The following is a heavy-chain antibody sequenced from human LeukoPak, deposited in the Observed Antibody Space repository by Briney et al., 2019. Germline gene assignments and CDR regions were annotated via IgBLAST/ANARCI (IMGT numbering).Heavy chain of an antibody. CDR1: GYTFKNYD. CDR3: ARAAAGGDDPFDV. D-gene: IGHD6-25*01. V-gene: IGHV1-8*01. J-gene: IGHJ3*01. CDR2: MNPNNDNA. Sequence: GASVKVSCKASGYTFKNYDINWVRQASGQGLEWMAWMNPNNDNAGSAQKFQGRVTMTRDTSINTAYMELSSLRSDDTGVYYCARAAAGGDDPFDVWGQGSLIIVSS.